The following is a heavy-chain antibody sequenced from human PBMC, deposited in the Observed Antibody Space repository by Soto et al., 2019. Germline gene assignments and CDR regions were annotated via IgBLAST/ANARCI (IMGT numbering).Heavy chain of an antibody. CDR3: AKDTRGNYYYYMDV. CDR1: GFTFADYS. V-gene: IGHV3-9*01. CDR2: ISWNSGSI. J-gene: IGHJ6*03. D-gene: IGHD2-2*01. Sequence: PGASLRLSCAASGFTFADYSMHLVRQSPGKGLEWVSGISWNSGSIGYADSVKGRFTISRDNAKNSLYLQMNSLRAEDTALYYCAKDTRGNYYYYMDVWGKGT.